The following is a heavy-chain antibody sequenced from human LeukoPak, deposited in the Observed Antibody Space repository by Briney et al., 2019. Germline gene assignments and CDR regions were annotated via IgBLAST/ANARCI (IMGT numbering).Heavy chain of an antibody. J-gene: IGHJ4*02. CDR3: AKDQGLYND. V-gene: IGHV3-23*01. CDR2: ISGSGTNT. Sequence: GGSLRLSCAASGFTFISYSMSWVRQAPGKGLEWVSAISGSGTNTDYADSVKGRFTVSRDNSKNTLYLQMSSLRAEDTAVYYCAKDQGLYNDWGQGTLVTVSS. CDR1: GFTFISYS. D-gene: IGHD1-14*01.